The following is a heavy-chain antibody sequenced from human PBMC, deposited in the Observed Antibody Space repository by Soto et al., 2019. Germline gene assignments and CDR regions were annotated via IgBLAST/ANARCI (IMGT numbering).Heavy chain of an antibody. V-gene: IGHV4-59*01. J-gene: IGHJ4*02. CDR3: ARGSGYSSSWFGG. D-gene: IGHD6-13*01. Sequence: SETLSLTCAVSGGSISGYYWSWIRQPPGKGLEWIGYIFYTGSTNYNPSLKSRVTISVDTSKNQFSLKLSSVTAADTAVYYCARGSGYSSSWFGGWGQGTLVTVS. CDR2: IFYTGST. CDR1: GGSISGYY.